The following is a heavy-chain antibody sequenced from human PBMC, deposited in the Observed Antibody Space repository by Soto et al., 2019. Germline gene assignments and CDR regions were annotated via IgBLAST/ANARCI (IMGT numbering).Heavy chain of an antibody. CDR2: TYYRSRWYD. D-gene: IGHD3-10*01. V-gene: IGHV6-1*01. CDR1: GDSVSSNSAS. J-gene: IGHJ6*02. CDR3: ARREVRGVIIGMDV. Sequence: SQTLSLTCAISGDSVSSNSASWNWIRQSPSRGLEWLGRTYYRSRWYDDYAVSVKSRITINPDTSKNQFSLQLNSVTPDDTAMYYCARREVRGVIIGMDVWGQGTTVTVSS.